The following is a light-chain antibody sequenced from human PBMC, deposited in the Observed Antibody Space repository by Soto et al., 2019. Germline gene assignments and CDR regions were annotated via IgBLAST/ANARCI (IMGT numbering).Light chain of an antibody. CDR3: QQRSNWSIT. V-gene: IGKV3D-20*02. Sequence: IVLTQSPGTLSSSPGERATLSCRASQSLTNSFIAWYQQRPGQAPRLLIYDTSSRASGIPDRFSGSGSGTDFTLTISSLEPEDFAVYYCQQRSNWSITFGQGTRLEN. CDR2: DTS. CDR1: QSLTNSF. J-gene: IGKJ5*01.